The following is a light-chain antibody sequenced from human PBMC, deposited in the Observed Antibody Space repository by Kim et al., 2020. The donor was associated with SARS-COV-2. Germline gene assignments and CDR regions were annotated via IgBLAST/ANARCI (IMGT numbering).Light chain of an antibody. V-gene: IGLV3-21*01. CDR1: NIGSKS. J-gene: IGLJ1*01. CDR2: YDS. Sequence: PGKTARSTCGGNNIGSKSVHWYQQKPGQAPVLVIYYDSDRPSGIPERFSGSNSGNTATLTISRVEAGDEADYYCQVWESSSGHPYVFGTGTKVTVL. CDR3: QVWESSSGHPYV.